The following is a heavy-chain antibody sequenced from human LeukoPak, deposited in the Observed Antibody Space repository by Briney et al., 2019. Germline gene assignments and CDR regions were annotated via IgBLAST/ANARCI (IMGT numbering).Heavy chain of an antibody. J-gene: IGHJ4*02. D-gene: IGHD2-2*01. CDR2: IKQDGSEK. Sequence: PGGSLRLSCAASGFTFSSYWMSWVRQAPGKGLEWVANIKQDGSEKYYVDSVKGRFTISRDNSKNTLYLQMNSLRVEDTAVYYCAKETTAHTSRTLDYWGQGTLVTVSS. V-gene: IGHV3-7*04. CDR1: GFTFSSYW. CDR3: AKETTAHTSRTLDY.